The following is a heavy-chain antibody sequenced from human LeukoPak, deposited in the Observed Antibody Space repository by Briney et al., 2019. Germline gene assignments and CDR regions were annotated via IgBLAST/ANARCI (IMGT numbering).Heavy chain of an antibody. D-gene: IGHD6-19*01. CDR2: INHSGST. Sequence: SETLSLTCAVYGGSFSGYYWSWIRRPPGKGLEWIGEINHSGSTNYNPSLKSRVTISVDTSKNQFSLKLSSVTAADTAVYYCARGPPGYSSGWYSPPKFDYWGQGTLVTVSS. CDR3: ARGPPGYSSGWYSPPKFDY. J-gene: IGHJ4*02. V-gene: IGHV4-34*01. CDR1: GGSFSGYY.